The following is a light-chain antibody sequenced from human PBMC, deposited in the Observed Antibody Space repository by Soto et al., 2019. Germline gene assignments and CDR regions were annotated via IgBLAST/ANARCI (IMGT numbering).Light chain of an antibody. Sequence: QSVLTQPASASGSPGQSITISCTGTSSDVGSYNLVSWYQQRPGNVPKLIIYEVSKRPSGVSNRFSGSESGDTASLTISGLQAEDDAYYYGCSYAGRTSLFGTGTKVTVL. CDR2: EVS. CDR1: SSDVGSYNL. V-gene: IGLV2-23*02. J-gene: IGLJ1*01. CDR3: CSYAGRTSL.